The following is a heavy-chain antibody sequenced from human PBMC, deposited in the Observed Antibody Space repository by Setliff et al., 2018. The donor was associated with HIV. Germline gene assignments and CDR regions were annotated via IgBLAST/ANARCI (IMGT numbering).Heavy chain of an antibody. CDR3: ARRIDDSGSFPDKNWFDT. V-gene: IGHV4-4*09. D-gene: IGHD3-10*01. CDR2: IFSSGST. CDR1: GDSIRSYP. J-gene: IGHJ5*02. Sequence: PSETLSLTCTVSGDSIRSYPWNWIRQSPGGGLEWIGFIFSSGSTKYNPSLQSRVTMSIDTSKNQFSLRLTSVTAADTAVYYCARRIDDSGSFPDKNWFDTWGQGSLVTVSS.